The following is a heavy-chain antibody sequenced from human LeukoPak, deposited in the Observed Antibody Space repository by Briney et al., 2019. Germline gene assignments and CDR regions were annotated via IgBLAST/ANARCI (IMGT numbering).Heavy chain of an antibody. D-gene: IGHD2-15*01. CDR1: GGSISSGGYY. CDR2: IYYSGST. V-gene: IGHV4-31*03. Sequence: PSETLSLTCTVSGGSISSGGYYWSWIRQHPGKGLEWIGYIYYSGSTYYNPSLKSRVTISVDTSKNQFSLKLSSVTAADTAVYYCAREGGRGSGASLTPNSWFDPWGQGTLVTVSS. J-gene: IGHJ5*02. CDR3: AREGGRGSGASLTPNSWFDP.